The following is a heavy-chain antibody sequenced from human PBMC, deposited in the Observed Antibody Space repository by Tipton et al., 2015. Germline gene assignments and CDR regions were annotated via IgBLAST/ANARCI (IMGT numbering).Heavy chain of an antibody. CDR2: ISNSGYST. V-gene: IGHV3-23*01. CDR1: GFTFSSYA. D-gene: IGHD1-26*01. J-gene: IGHJ4*02. Sequence: SLRLSCAASGFTFSSYAMSWVRQAPGKGLEWVSTISNSGYSTYYADSVKGRFTISRDNSKNTLYLQMNSLRAEDTAVYYCAKTGLGLGDFDYWGQGTLVTVSS. CDR3: AKTGLGLGDFDY.